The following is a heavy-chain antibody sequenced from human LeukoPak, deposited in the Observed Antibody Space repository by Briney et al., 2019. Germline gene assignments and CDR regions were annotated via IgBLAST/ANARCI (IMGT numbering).Heavy chain of an antibody. D-gene: IGHD5/OR15-5a*01. CDR2: INHSGST. CDR3: ATLRRSNGMDV. CDR1: GGSFSGYY. J-gene: IGHJ6*04. Sequence: MSSETLSLTCAVYGGSFSGYYWSWIRQPPGKGLEWIGEINHSGSTNYNPSLKSRVTISVDTSKNRFSLKLSSVTAADTAVYYCATLRRSNGMDVWGKGTTVTVSS. V-gene: IGHV4-34*01.